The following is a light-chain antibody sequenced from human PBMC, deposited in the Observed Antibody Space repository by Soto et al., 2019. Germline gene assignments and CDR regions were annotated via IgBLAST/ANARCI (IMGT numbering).Light chain of an antibody. V-gene: IGLV2-14*01. J-gene: IGLJ1*01. CDR1: SSDVGGSAY. CDR2: KVT. Sequence: QSALTQPASVSGSPGQSITISCTGTSSDVGGSAYVSWYQQFPGNVPRLLIYKVTNRPSGVFYRFSGSKSGNTASLTISGLQAEDEADYFCTSSTTGSLYVFGTGTKVTVL. CDR3: TSSTTGSLYV.